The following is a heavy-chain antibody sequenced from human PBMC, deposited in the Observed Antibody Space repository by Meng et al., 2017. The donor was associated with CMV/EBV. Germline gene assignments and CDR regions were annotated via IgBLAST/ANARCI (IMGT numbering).Heavy chain of an antibody. Sequence: GSLKISCAASGFTVSSNYMSWVRQAPGKGLEWVSVIYSGGSTYYADSVKGRFTISRDNSKNTLYLQMNSLRAEDTAVYYCATSGGYYYCGMDVWGQGTTVTVSS. CDR1: GFTVSSNY. J-gene: IGHJ6*02. D-gene: IGHD6-25*01. V-gene: IGHV3-53*01. CDR3: ATSGGYYYCGMDV. CDR2: IYSGGST.